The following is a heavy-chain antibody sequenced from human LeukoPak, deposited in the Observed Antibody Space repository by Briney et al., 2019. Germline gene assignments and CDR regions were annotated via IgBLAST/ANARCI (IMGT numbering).Heavy chain of an antibody. V-gene: IGHV1-46*01. CDR3: ARVEGYDSSGSYFTY. Sequence: GASVTVSCKTSGYTFTNHYMHWVRQAPGQGLEWMGIINPHGGSTSYAQKFQGRITMTRDTSTSTVYMELSSLRSEDTAVYYCARVEGYDSSGSYFTYWGQGTLVTVSS. D-gene: IGHD3-22*01. CDR1: GYTFTNHY. J-gene: IGHJ4*02. CDR2: INPHGGST.